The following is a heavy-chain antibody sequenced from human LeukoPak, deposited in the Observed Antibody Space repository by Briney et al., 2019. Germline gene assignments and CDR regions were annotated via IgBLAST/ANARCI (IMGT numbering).Heavy chain of an antibody. CDR3: ARDATVMAPGFDY. CDR1: GGSISSSSYY. CDR2: IYYSGIT. V-gene: IGHV4-39*07. D-gene: IGHD5-18*01. J-gene: IGHJ4*02. Sequence: SETLSLTCTVSGGSISSSSYYWGWIRQPPGKGLEWIGSIYYSGITYHNPSLRSRVTISIETSKNQFSLKLSAVTAADTAVYYCARDATVMAPGFDYWGQGTLVTVSS.